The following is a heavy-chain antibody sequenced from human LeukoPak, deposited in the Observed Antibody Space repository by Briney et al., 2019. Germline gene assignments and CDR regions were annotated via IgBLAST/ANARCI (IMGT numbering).Heavy chain of an antibody. CDR3: ARTYGSGSYYPADY. CDR2: IIPILGIA. V-gene: IGHV1-69*04. Sequence: SVKVSCKASGGTFSSYAISWVRQAPGQGLVWMGRIIPILGIANYAQKFQGRVTITADKSTSTAYMELSSLRSEDTAVYYCARTYGSGSYYPADYWGQGTLVTVSS. J-gene: IGHJ4*02. D-gene: IGHD3-10*01. CDR1: GGTFSSYA.